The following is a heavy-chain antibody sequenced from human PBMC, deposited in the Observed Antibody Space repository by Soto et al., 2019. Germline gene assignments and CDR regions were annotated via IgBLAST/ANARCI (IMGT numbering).Heavy chain of an antibody. V-gene: IGHV3-11*05. CDR1: GFTVRDYY. Sequence: QVQLVESGGGLVRPGGSLRLSCEASGFTVRDYYMTWFRQAPGKGLEWLSYIDSSTKYTNYADSVKGRFTISRDNAKNSLDLQLNSLTADDTAVYYCARESYYTMAVGGQGTMVTVSS. CDR3: ARESYYTMAV. CDR2: IDSSTKYT. J-gene: IGHJ6*02.